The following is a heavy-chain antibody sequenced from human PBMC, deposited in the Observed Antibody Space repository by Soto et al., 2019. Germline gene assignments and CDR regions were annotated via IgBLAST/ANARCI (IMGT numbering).Heavy chain of an antibody. CDR3: ARSRGGWGESDY. V-gene: IGHV4-39*01. D-gene: IGHD3-16*01. CDR1: GGSISSSNNY. Sequence: SEALSVTCTVPGGSISSSNNYWGWIRQPPGKGLEWIGSIYYSVSTYYSPSLKSRVTISVDTSKNQFSLKLSSVTAADTAVYYCARSRGGWGESDYWGQGSLVTVSS. CDR2: IYYSVST. J-gene: IGHJ4*02.